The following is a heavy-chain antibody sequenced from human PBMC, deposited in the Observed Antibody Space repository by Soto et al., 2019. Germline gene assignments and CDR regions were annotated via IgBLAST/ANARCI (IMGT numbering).Heavy chain of an antibody. CDR1: GYTFTIYA. V-gene: IGHV1-3*01. Sequence: ASVKVSCKASGYTFTIYAMHWVRQAPGQRLEWMGWINAGNGNTKYSQKFQGRVTITRDTSASTAYMELSSLRSEDTAVYYCARDVRYYSYMDVWGKGTTVTVSS. CDR2: INAGNGNT. J-gene: IGHJ6*03. CDR3: ARDVRYYSYMDV.